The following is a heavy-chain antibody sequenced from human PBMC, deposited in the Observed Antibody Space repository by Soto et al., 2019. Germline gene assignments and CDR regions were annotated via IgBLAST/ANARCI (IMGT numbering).Heavy chain of an antibody. CDR2: IIPIFGTT. Sequence: QVQLVQSGAEVKKPGSSVKVSCKASGGTFSSYAISWVRQAPGQGLEWMGGIIPIFGTTNYAQKFQGRVTITADESTSKAYMELNSLRSEDTAVYYCARVVTVVKSFHYWYFDLWGRGTLVTVSS. V-gene: IGHV1-69*12. CDR1: GGTFSSYA. CDR3: ARVVTVVKSFHYWYFDL. J-gene: IGHJ2*01. D-gene: IGHD2-15*01.